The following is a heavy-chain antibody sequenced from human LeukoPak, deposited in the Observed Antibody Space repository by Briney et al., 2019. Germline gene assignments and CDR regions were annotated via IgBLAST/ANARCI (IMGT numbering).Heavy chain of an antibody. V-gene: IGHV3-23*01. Sequence: PGGSLRLSCAASGFTFSSYAMSWVRQAPGKGLEWVSAISGSGGSTYYAESVKGRFTISRDNSKNTLYLQMNSLRVEDTAVYYCATTSPRYSTTWYHPPDYWGQGTLVTVSS. CDR1: GFTFSSYA. J-gene: IGHJ4*02. D-gene: IGHD2/OR15-2a*01. CDR3: ATTSPRYSTTWYHPPDY. CDR2: ISGSGGST.